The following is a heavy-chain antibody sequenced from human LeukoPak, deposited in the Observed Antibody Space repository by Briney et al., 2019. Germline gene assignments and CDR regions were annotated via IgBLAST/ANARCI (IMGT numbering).Heavy chain of an antibody. CDR1: GGSIFSYY. Sequence: ETLSLTCTVSGGSIFSYYWSWIRQPPGKGLEWVSVIYSGGSTYYADSVKGRFTISRDNSKNTLYLQMNSLRAEDTAVYYCARGGYSYGFGKYGMDVWGQGTTVTVSS. V-gene: IGHV3-66*01. J-gene: IGHJ6*02. CDR2: IYSGGST. D-gene: IGHD5-18*01. CDR3: ARGGYSYGFGKYGMDV.